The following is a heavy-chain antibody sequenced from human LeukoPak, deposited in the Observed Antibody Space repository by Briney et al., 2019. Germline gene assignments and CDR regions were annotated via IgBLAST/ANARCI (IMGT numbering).Heavy chain of an antibody. Sequence: PSETLSLTCTVSGYSISSGYYWGWIRQPPGKGLEWIGYIYYSGSTYYNPSLKSRVTISVDTSKNQFSLKLSSVTAADTAVYYCARVSRQSNYFDYWGQGTLVTVSS. CDR1: GYSISSGYY. CDR2: IYYSGST. V-gene: IGHV4-38-2*02. J-gene: IGHJ4*02. CDR3: ARVSRQSNYFDY.